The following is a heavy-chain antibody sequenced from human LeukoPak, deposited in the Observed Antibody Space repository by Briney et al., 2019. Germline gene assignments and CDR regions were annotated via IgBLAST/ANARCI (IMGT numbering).Heavy chain of an antibody. Sequence: GGSLRLSCAASGFTVSSNYMSWVRQAPGKGLEWVSVIYSGGSTYYADSVKGRFTISRDNSKNTLYLQMNSLRAEDTAAYYCARDEGYSYGLDYWGQGTLVTVSS. J-gene: IGHJ4*02. CDR1: GFTVSSNY. V-gene: IGHV3-53*01. CDR2: IYSGGST. D-gene: IGHD5-18*01. CDR3: ARDEGYSYGLDY.